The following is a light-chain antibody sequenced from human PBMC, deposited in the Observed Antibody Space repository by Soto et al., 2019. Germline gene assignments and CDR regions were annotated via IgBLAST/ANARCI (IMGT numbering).Light chain of an antibody. Sequence: QSALTQPASVSGSPGQSITISCTGTRGDVGGYNYVSWYQQHPGKAPRLMIYEVTNRPSGVSNRFSGSKSGNTASLTISGLQAEDEADYYCSSYTYCGTPGYVFGTGTKVTVL. J-gene: IGLJ1*01. CDR1: RGDVGGYNY. CDR3: SSYTYCGTPGYV. V-gene: IGLV2-14*01. CDR2: EVT.